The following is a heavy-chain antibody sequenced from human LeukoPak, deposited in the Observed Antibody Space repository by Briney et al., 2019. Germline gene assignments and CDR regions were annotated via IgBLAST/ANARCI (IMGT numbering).Heavy chain of an antibody. CDR3: ARVGSSAGSGGGYDY. V-gene: IGHV4-4*02. D-gene: IGHD6-19*01. Sequence: SETLSLTCTVSLDSTTSNFWSWVRQTPGKVLDWIGEIHRSRSPNYNPSLQSRVTISIDRSRNQIALELSSVTAADTAVYYCARVGSSAGSGGGYDYWGQGTLVTVSS. CDR2: IHRSRSP. CDR1: LDSTTSNF. J-gene: IGHJ4*02.